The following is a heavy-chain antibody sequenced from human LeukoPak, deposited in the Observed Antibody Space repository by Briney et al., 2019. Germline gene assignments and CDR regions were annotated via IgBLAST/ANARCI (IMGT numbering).Heavy chain of an antibody. D-gene: IGHD3-16*01. J-gene: IGHJ4*02. CDR2: INGDSSAR. V-gene: IGHV3-48*04. CDR1: GFIFSNYA. CDR3: AREQSPFWAFDY. Sequence: GGSLRLSCAASGFIFSNYAMNWVRQAPGKGLEWISYINGDSSARLYADSVKGRFTISRDNAKNSLYLQMNSLRAEDTAVYYCAREQSPFWAFDYWGQGTLVTVSS.